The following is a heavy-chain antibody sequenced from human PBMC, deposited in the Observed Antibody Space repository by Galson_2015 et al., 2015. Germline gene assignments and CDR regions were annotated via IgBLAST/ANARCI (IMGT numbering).Heavy chain of an antibody. CDR3: ARGGGYSYHYGMDV. V-gene: IGHV3-30-3*01. D-gene: IGHD5-18*01. CDR1: GFTFSSYA. J-gene: IGHJ6*02. CDR2: ISYDGSNK. Sequence: SLRLSCAASGFTFSSYAMHWVRQAPGKGLEWVAVISYDGSNKYYADSVKGRFTISRDNSKNTLYLQMNSLRAEDTAVYYCARGGGYSYHYGMDVWGQGTTVTVSS.